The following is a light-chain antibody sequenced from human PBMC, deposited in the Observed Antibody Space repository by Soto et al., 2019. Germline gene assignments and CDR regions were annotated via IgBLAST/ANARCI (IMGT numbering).Light chain of an antibody. V-gene: IGKV3-20*01. CDR1: QSVSSSY. CDR2: GAS. CDR3: QQYGSSPST. J-gene: IGKJ5*01. Sequence: EIVLTQSPGTLSLSPGERATLSCRASQSVSSSYLAWYQQKPGQAPRLLTYGASSRATGIPDRFSGSGSGTDFTLTISRLEPEDFAVYYCQQYGSSPSTFGQGTRREIK.